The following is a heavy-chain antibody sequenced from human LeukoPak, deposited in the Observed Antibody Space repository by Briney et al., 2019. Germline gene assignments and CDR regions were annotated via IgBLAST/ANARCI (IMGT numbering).Heavy chain of an antibody. V-gene: IGHV3-23*01. J-gene: IGHJ5*01. Sequence: GGSLRLSCAASGFTFRRNAMTWVRQAPGKGLEWVSTITGSAESAYYADSVKGRFSISRDNSKNTLHLQLKSLRAEDTAVYYSAKDESSGYYYLDSWGQGTLVTVSS. CDR1: GFTFRRNA. D-gene: IGHD3-22*01. CDR2: ITGSAESA. CDR3: AKDESSGYYYLDS.